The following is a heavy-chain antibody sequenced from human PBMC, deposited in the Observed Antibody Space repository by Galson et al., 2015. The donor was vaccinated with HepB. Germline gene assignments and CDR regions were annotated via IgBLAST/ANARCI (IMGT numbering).Heavy chain of an antibody. V-gene: IGHV3-23*01. Sequence: SLRLSCAASGFTVSSNYMSWVRRAPGKGLEWVSYISESGDRTYYAASVKGRFTISRDNSKNEVYLQMNSLRAEDTAVYYCAKYAPRSNLVGAYDFWGQGTPVTVSS. CDR2: ISESGDRT. CDR1: GFTVSSNY. CDR3: AKYAPRSNLVGAYDF. J-gene: IGHJ4*02. D-gene: IGHD2-8*01.